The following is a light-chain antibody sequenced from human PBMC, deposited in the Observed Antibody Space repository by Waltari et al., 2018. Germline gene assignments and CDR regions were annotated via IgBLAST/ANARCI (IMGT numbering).Light chain of an antibody. Sequence: QSALTQPASVSGSPGQSITISCTGTSSYVGSYNLVSWYQQHPGKAPKLMIYEVSERPSGVSNRFSGSKSGNTASPTISGLQAEDEADYYCCSYAGSSTYVFGTGTNVTVL. CDR1: SSYVGSYNL. J-gene: IGLJ1*01. CDR3: CSYAGSSTYV. CDR2: EVS. V-gene: IGLV2-23*02.